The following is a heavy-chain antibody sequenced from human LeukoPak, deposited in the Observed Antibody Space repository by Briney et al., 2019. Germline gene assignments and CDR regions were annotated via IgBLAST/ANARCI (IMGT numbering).Heavy chain of an antibody. V-gene: IGHV3-23*01. J-gene: IGHJ4*02. CDR1: GFTLTNHG. Sequence: GGSLSLSCAVSGFTLTNHGVSWVRQAPGKGLEWVSIITGTGGKYYGDSVKGRFVLSRDNSKNTVYMQMSSLRAEDTATYYCAKDYCRDGNCPFPFLDSWGQGTQVTVSS. CDR3: AKDYCRDGNCPFPFLDS. CDR2: ITGTGGK. D-gene: IGHD2-15*01.